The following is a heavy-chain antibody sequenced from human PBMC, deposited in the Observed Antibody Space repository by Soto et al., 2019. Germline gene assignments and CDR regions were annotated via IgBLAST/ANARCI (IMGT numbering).Heavy chain of an antibody. Sequence: GSLRLSCAASGFTVSSNYMSWVRQAPGKGLEWVSAINTSDSTYYADSVKGRFTISRDNSKNSLYLQMNSLRTEDTALYYCAKDINSSGWYSLDYWGQGTLVTVPQ. CDR3: AKDINSSGWYSLDY. D-gene: IGHD6-19*01. CDR2: INTSDST. CDR1: GFTVSSNY. J-gene: IGHJ4*02. V-gene: IGHV3-53*05.